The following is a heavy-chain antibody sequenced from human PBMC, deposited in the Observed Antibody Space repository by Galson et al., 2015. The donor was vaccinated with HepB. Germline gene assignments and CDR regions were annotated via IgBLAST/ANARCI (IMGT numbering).Heavy chain of an antibody. CDR3: AREKDSSSWSDAFDI. Sequence: SLRLSCAASGFTFSSYSMNWVRQAPGKGLEWVSSISSSSSYIYYADSVKGRFTISRDNAKNSLYLQMNSLRAEDTAVYYCAREKDSSSWSDAFDIWGQGTMVTVSS. J-gene: IGHJ3*02. CDR1: GFTFSSYS. V-gene: IGHV3-21*01. D-gene: IGHD6-13*01. CDR2: ISSSSSYI.